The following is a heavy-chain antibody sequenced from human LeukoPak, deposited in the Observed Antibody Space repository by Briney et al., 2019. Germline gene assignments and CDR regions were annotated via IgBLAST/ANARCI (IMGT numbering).Heavy chain of an antibody. CDR2: LNHSGSN. CDR1: GGSFSGYY. CDR3: AREGYYYDSSGYPAEYFQH. J-gene: IGHJ1*01. Sequence: SETLSLTCAVYGGSFSGYYWSWIRQPPGKGLEWIGELNHSGSNNYNPSLKSRVTISVDTSKNQFSLKLSSVTAADTAVYYCAREGYYYDSSGYPAEYFQHWGQGTLVTVSS. D-gene: IGHD3-22*01. V-gene: IGHV4-34*01.